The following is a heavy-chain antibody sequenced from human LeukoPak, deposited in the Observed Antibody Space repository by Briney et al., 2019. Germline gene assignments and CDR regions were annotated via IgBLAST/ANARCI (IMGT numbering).Heavy chain of an antibody. CDR2: ISYDGSNK. CDR1: GFTFSSYT. V-gene: IGHV3-30-3*01. J-gene: IGHJ4*02. D-gene: IGHD4-17*01. Sequence: GRSLRLSCAASGFTFSSYTMHWVRQAPGKGLEWVAVISYDGSNKYHADSVKGRSTISRDNSKNTLFLQMNSLTTEDTAVYYCAREVGGDYVFDYWGQGTLVTVSS. CDR3: AREVGGDYVFDY.